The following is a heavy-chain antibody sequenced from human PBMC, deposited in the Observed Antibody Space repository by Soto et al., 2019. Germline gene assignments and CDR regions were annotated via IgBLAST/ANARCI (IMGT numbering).Heavy chain of an antibody. D-gene: IGHD2-2*01. CDR1: GDSVSSNTAA. V-gene: IGHV6-1*01. Sequence: QVQLQQSGPGLVKPSQTLSLTCAISGDSVSSNTAAWNWIRQSPSRGLEWLGRTYYRSKWYNDYPVSIKXXVXHXXDTSKNQCPLPLNSLTPEDTAVYYCASLPHDRSPSWGQGTMVTVSS. CDR2: TYYRSKWYN. J-gene: IGHJ3*01. CDR3: ASLPHDRSPS.